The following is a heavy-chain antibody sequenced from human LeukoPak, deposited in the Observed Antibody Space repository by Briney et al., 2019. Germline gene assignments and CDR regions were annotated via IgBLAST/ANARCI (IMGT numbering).Heavy chain of an antibody. CDR3: AINQRYCSSTSCYWKPYNWFDP. Sequence: SETLSLTCTVSGGSISSGGYYWSWIRQHPGKGLEWIGYIYYTGSTYYNPSLKSRVTISVDTSKNQFSLKLSSVTAADTAVYYCAINQRYCSSTSCYWKPYNWFDPWGQGTLVTVSS. D-gene: IGHD2-2*01. J-gene: IGHJ5*02. CDR2: IYYTGST. V-gene: IGHV4-31*03. CDR1: GGSISSGGYY.